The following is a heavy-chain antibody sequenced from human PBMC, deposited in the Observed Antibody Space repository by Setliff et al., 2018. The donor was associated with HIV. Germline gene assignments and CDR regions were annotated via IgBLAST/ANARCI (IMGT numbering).Heavy chain of an antibody. J-gene: IGHJ4*02. V-gene: IGHV4-59*01. CDR1: GGSISSYY. Sequence: PSETLSLTCTVSGGSISSYYWSWIRQPPGKGLEWIGYIYYSGSTNYSPSLKSRVTISVDTSKNQFSLKLSSVTAADTAVYYCASLWHDYGGNGRNDYWGQGTLVTVSS. CDR3: ASLWHDYGGNGRNDY. CDR2: IYYSGST. D-gene: IGHD4-17*01.